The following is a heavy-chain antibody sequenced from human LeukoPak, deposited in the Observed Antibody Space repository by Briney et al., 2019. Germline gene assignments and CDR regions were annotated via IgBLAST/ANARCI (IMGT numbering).Heavy chain of an antibody. J-gene: IGHJ4*02. D-gene: IGHD5-18*01. CDR2: IIPIFGTA. CDR3: ARTSGYNYGQTL. Sequence: SVKVSCKASGGTFSSYAIIWVRQAPGQGLEWMGGIIPIFGTANYAQKFQGRVTITADKSTSTAYMELSSLRSEDKAVYYCARTSGYNYGQTLWGQGTLVTVSS. CDR1: GGTFSSYA. V-gene: IGHV1-69*06.